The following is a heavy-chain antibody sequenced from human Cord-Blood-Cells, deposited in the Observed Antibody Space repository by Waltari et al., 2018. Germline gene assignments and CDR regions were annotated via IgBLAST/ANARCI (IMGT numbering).Heavy chain of an antibody. Sequence: EVRLVESGGGLIQPGGSLRLSWAASGFTVSSNYLSWVRQVPGKGLEWVSVIYSGGSTYYADSVKGRFTISRDNSKNTLYLQMNSLRAEDTAVYYCARDLTGGLYYYYGMDVWGQGTTVTVSS. CDR2: IYSGGST. D-gene: IGHD3-9*01. V-gene: IGHV3-53*01. CDR3: ARDLTGGLYYYYGMDV. J-gene: IGHJ6*02. CDR1: GFTVSSNY.